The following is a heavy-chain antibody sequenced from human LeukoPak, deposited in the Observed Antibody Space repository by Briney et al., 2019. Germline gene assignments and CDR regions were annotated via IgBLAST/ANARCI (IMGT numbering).Heavy chain of an antibody. D-gene: IGHD6-13*01. CDR3: ARASSWPDY. CDR2: ISYDGSNK. J-gene: IGHJ4*02. CDR1: GFTFSSYG. Sequence: PGGSLRLSCAASGFTFSSYGMHWVRQAPGKGLEWVAVISYDGSNKYYGDSVKGRFTISRDNSKNTLYLQMDSLRAEDTAVYYCARASSWPDYWGQGTLVTVSS. V-gene: IGHV3-30*03.